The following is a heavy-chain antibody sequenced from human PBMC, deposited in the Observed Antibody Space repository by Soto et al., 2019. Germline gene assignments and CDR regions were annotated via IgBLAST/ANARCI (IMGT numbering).Heavy chain of an antibody. CDR3: ARDDLMTGPNYYFDY. J-gene: IGHJ4*02. Sequence: ASVKVSCKASGYTFISYYMHWVLQAPGQGLEWMGIINPSGGSTSYAQKFQGRVTMTRDTSTSTVYMELSSLRSEDTAVYYCARDDLMTGPNYYFDYWGQGTLVTVSS. V-gene: IGHV1-46*01. D-gene: IGHD3-9*01. CDR1: GYTFISYY. CDR2: INPSGGST.